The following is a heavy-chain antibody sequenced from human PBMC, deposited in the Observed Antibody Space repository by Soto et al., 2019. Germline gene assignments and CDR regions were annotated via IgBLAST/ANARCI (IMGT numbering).Heavy chain of an antibody. CDR2: TYYRSKWYN. CDR3: ARDRVAATVRLVYYYGMDV. J-gene: IGHJ6*02. V-gene: IGHV6-1*01. Sequence: SQTLSLTCAISGDSVSSNSAAWNWIRQSPSRGLEWLGRTYYRSKWYNDYAVSVKSRITINPDTSKNQFSLQLNSVTPEDTAVYYCARDRVAATVRLVYYYGMDVWGQGTTVTVSS. CDR1: GDSVSSNSAA. D-gene: IGHD2-15*01.